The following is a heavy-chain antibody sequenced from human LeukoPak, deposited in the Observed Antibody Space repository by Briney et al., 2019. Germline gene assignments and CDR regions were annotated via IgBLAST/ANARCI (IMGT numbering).Heavy chain of an antibody. CDR2: IGGSGISA. CDR1: GFTFSNYA. V-gene: IGHV3-23*01. J-gene: IGHJ4*02. D-gene: IGHD3-22*01. CDR3: AKRDSTGYSTSFFDY. Sequence: GGSLRLSCAASGFTFSNYAMGWVRQAPGKGLEWVSAIGGSGISALYADSVTGRFTISRDNSRNTLYLHMNSLRADDTAAYFCAKRDSTGYSTSFFDYWGQGALVTVSS.